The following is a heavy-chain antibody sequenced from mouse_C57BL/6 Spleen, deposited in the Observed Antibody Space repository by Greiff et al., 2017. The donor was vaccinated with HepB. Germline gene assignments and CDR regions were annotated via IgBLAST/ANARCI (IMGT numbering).Heavy chain of an antibody. J-gene: IGHJ2*01. D-gene: IGHD2-1*01. CDR3: ASGVYYGNYGPFDY. V-gene: IGHV14-2*01. CDR2: IDPEDGET. CDR1: GFNINDYY. Sequence: VQLLQSGAELVKPGASVKLSCTASGFNINDYYMHWVQQRTEQGLEWIGRIDPEDGETNYAPKFQGKSTITADPASNPAYLQLSSLTSEDTAVYYCASGVYYGNYGPFDYWGQGTTRTVSS.